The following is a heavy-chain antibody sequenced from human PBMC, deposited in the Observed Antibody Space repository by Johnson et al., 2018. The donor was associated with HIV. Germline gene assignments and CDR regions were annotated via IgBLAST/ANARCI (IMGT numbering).Heavy chain of an antibody. Sequence: VQLVESGGGLVQPGGSLRLSCAASGFTVSSNYMSWVRQAPGKGLEWVSVIYSGGSTYYPDSVKGRFTISRDNSKNTVYLQMNSLRAEDTAVYYCARDGSGTPKAFDIWGQGTMVIVSS. CDR3: ARDGSGTPKAFDI. CDR2: IYSGGST. CDR1: GFTVSSNY. V-gene: IGHV3-66*01. D-gene: IGHD3-10*01. J-gene: IGHJ3*02.